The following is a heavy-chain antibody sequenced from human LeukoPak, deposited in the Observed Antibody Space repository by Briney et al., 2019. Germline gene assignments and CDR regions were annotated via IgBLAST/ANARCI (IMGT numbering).Heavy chain of an antibody. CDR2: TYYRSKWYN. V-gene: IGHV6-1*01. CDR3: AKGRWALFDC. CDR1: GDNVSSNSAA. D-gene: IGHD3-10*01. Sequence: SETLSLTCDISGDNVSSNSAAWNWIRQSPPRGIEWLGRTYYRSKWYNDYAISVKSRMTINADTSKNQFSLQLNSVTPEDTAVYYCAKGRWALFDCWGQGTLVIVSS. J-gene: IGHJ4*02.